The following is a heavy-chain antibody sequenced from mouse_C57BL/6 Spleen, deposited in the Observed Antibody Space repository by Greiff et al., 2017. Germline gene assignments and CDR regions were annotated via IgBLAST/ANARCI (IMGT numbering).Heavy chain of an antibody. Sequence: QVQLQQPGAELVKPGASVKLSCKASGYTFTSYWMHWVKQRPGQGLEWIGMIHPNSGSTNYNEKFKSKATLTVDKSSSTAYMQLSSLTSEDSAVYYCARPLSSDWYFEVWGTGTTVTVSS. D-gene: IGHD6-1*01. CDR1: GYTFTSYW. CDR3: ARPLSSDWYFEV. J-gene: IGHJ1*03. V-gene: IGHV1-64*01. CDR2: IHPNSGST.